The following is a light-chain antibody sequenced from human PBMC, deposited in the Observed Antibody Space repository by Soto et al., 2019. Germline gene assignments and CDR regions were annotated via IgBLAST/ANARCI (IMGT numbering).Light chain of an antibody. Sequence: EIVMTQSPATLSVSPRERATLSCRPSQSVSSNLAWYQQKPGQAPRLLIYGASTRATGIPARFSGSGSGTEFTLTISSLQSEDFAVYYCQQYNNWPPWTFGQGTEVDIK. CDR1: QSVSSN. J-gene: IGKJ1*01. CDR3: QQYNNWPPWT. V-gene: IGKV3-15*01. CDR2: GAS.